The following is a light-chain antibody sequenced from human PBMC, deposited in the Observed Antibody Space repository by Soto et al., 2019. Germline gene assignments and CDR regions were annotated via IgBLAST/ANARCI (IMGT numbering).Light chain of an antibody. CDR1: QSVGTF. CDR2: DTS. J-gene: IGKJ2*01. Sequence: EVVLTQSPVTLSLSPGERATLSCRASQSVGTFLAWSQQKPGQAPRLLIYDTSNRATVIPARFSGTGSGTDFALTISSVEPEDFAVYFYQHRTNWPRTFGQGTKLYIK. CDR3: QHRTNWPRT. V-gene: IGKV3-11*01.